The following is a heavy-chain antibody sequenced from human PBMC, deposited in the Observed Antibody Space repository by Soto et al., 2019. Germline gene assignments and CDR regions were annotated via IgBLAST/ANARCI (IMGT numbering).Heavy chain of an antibody. J-gene: IGHJ3*02. CDR1: GGTFSSYA. CDR2: IIPIFGTA. CDR3: ARAGASGYDRADAFDI. D-gene: IGHD5-12*01. Sequence: GASVEVSCKASGGTFSSYAISWVRQAPGQGLEWMGGIIPIFGTANYAQKFQGRVTITADESTSTAYMELSSLRSEDTAVYYCARAGASGYDRADAFDIWGQGTMVTVSS. V-gene: IGHV1-69*13.